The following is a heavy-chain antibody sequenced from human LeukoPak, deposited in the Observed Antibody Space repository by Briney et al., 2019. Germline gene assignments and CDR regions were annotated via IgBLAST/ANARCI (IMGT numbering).Heavy chain of an antibody. CDR2: LRKDATYS. CDR3: ASGGPTRATLDY. CDR1: GFPFSSYG. V-gene: IGHV3-30*02. J-gene: IGHJ4*02. Sequence: PGGSLRLSCAASGFPFSSYGMYWVSQTPEKGLQWVAYLRKDATYSNYADSVRGRFTISRDNSKHTLDLQMSSLRVEDTAMYYCASGGPTRATLDYWGQGTLVTVSS. D-gene: IGHD1-26*01.